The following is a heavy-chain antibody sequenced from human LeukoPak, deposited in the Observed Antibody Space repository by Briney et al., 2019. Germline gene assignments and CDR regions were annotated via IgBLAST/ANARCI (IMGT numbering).Heavy chain of an antibody. CDR1: GGSFSGYY. CDR3: ARGKEMATTHDLGVYFDY. Sequence: SETLSLTCAVYGGSFSGYYWSWIRQPPGKGLEWIGEINHSGSTNYNPSPKSRVTISVDTSKNQFSLKLSSVTAADTAVYYCARGKEMATTHDLGVYFDYWGQGTLVTVSS. CDR2: INHSGST. V-gene: IGHV4-34*01. J-gene: IGHJ4*02. D-gene: IGHD5-24*01.